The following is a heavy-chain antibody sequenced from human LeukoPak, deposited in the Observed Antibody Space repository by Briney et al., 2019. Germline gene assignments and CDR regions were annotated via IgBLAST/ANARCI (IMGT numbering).Heavy chain of an antibody. D-gene: IGHD6-13*01. CDR2: IYYSGST. J-gene: IGHJ3*02. CDR3: AREQLGAAAGYDAFDI. CDR1: GGSISSYY. Sequence: PSETLPLTCTVSGGSISSYYWSWIRQPPGKGLEWIGYIYYSGSTNYNPSLKSRVTISVDTSKNQFSLKLSSVTAADTAVYYCAREQLGAAAGYDAFDIWGQGTMVTVSS. V-gene: IGHV4-59*01.